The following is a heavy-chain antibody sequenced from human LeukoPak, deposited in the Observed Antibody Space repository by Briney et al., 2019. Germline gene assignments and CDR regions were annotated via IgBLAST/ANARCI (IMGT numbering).Heavy chain of an antibody. Sequence: PSETLSLTCAVSGDSVSTGGYSWSWVRQPPGKGLEWIGEINHSGSTNYNPSLKSRVTISVDTSKNQFSLKLSSVTAADTAVYYCARPVVVAADDGDKYFQHWGQGTLVTVSS. V-gene: IGHV4-30-2*01. CDR2: INHSGST. D-gene: IGHD2-15*01. CDR3: ARPVVVAADDGDKYFQH. CDR1: GDSVSTGGYS. J-gene: IGHJ1*01.